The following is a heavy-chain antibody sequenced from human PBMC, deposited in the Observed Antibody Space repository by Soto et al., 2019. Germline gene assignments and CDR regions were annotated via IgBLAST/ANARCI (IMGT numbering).Heavy chain of an antibody. CDR3: ASAGYYDFWSGYNWFDP. CDR2: IYHSGST. Sequence: PSETLSLTCAVSSGSISSSNWWRWVRQPTGKGLEWIGEIYHSGSTNYNPSLKSRVTISVDKSKNQFSLKLSSVTAADTAVYYCASAGYYDFWSGYNWFDPWGQGTLVTVSS. CDR1: SGSISSSNW. J-gene: IGHJ5*02. V-gene: IGHV4-4*02. D-gene: IGHD3-3*01.